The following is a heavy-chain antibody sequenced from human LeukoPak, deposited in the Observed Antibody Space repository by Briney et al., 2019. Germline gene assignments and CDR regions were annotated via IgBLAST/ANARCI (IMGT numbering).Heavy chain of an antibody. V-gene: IGHV1-46*01. Sequence: ASAKVSCKASGYTFTSYYMHWVRQAPGQGLEWMGIINPSGGSTSYAQKFQGRVTMTRDTSTSTVYMELSSLRSEDTAVYYCARDFGPVDGTIFGVVISAYGMDVWGQGTTVTVSS. CDR2: INPSGGST. J-gene: IGHJ6*02. CDR1: GYTFTSYY. D-gene: IGHD3-3*01. CDR3: ARDFGPVDGTIFGVVISAYGMDV.